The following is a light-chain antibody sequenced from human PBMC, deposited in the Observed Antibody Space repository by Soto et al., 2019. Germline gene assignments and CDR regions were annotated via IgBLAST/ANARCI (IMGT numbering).Light chain of an antibody. CDR1: NSDIGIYNY. V-gene: IGLV2-11*01. J-gene: IGLJ3*02. Sequence: QSALTQPRSVSGSPGQSVTISCTGTNSDIGIYNYVSWYRQHPGEVPKLMIYDVSKRPSGVPDRFSGSKSGNTASLTISGLQAEDEADYYCCSYAGDFVLVFGGGTQLTVL. CDR2: DVS. CDR3: CSYAGDFVLV.